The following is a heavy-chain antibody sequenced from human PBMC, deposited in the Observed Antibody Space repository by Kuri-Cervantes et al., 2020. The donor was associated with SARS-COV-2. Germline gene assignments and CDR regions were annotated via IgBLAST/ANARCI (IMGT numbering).Heavy chain of an antibody. D-gene: IGHD6-6*01. J-gene: IGHJ4*02. CDR1: TYTFTTYD. V-gene: IGHV1-69*13. CDR3: AGQLGALFDY. CDR2: IIPIFGTA. Sequence: SVKVSCKASTYTFTTYDINWVRQATGQGLEWMGGIIPIFGTANYAQKFQGRVTITADESTSTAYMELSSLRSEDTAVYYCAGQLGALFDYWGQGTLVTVSS.